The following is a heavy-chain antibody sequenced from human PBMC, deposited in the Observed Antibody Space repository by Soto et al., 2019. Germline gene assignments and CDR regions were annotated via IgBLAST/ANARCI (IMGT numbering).Heavy chain of an antibody. D-gene: IGHD3-22*01. V-gene: IGHV1-69*08. J-gene: IGHJ4*02. CDR1: GGTFSSYT. Sequence: QVQLVQSGAEVKKPGSSVKVSCKASGGTFSSYTISWVRQAPGQGLEWMGRIIPILGIANYAQKFQGRVTITXXKXTXXAYMELSSLRSEDTAVYYCARDPFEDYDSSGSVDYWGQGTLVTVSS. CDR2: IIPILGIA. CDR3: ARDPFEDYDSSGSVDY.